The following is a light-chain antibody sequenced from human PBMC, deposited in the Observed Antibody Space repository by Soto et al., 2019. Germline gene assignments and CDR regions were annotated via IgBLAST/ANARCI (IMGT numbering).Light chain of an antibody. Sequence: QSVLTQPPSASGSPGQSVTISCTGTSSDVAKYDYVSWYQQHPGKAPKLLIYEVSKRPSGVPDRFSGSKSGNTASLTVSGLQAEDEADYYCSSYAGSNDFVVFGGGTKLTVL. CDR3: SSYAGSNDFVV. V-gene: IGLV2-8*01. J-gene: IGLJ2*01. CDR1: SSDVAKYDY. CDR2: EVS.